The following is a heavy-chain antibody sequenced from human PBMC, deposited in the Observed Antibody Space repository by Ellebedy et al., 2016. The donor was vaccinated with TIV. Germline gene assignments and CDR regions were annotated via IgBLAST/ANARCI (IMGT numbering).Heavy chain of an antibody. CDR2: IYYSGST. D-gene: IGHD2-21*02. CDR3: ARIKMGYCGGDCYYYYGMDV. Sequence: MPSETLSLTCTVSGGSISSGGYYWSWIRQHPGKGLEWIGYIYYSGSTYYNPSLKSRVTISVDTSKNQFSLKLSSVTAADTAVYYCARIKMGYCGGDCYYYYGMDVWGQGTTVTVSS. V-gene: IGHV4-30-4*08. J-gene: IGHJ6*02. CDR1: GGSISSGGYY.